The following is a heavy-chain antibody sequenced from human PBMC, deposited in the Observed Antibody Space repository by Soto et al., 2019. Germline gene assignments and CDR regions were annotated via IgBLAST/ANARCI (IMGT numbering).Heavy chain of an antibody. D-gene: IGHD3-22*01. Sequence: EVQLVESGGGLVKPGGSLRLSCAASGFTFSSYSMNWVRQAPGKGLEWVSSISSSSSYIYYADSVKGRFTISRDNAKNSLYLQMNSLRAEDMAVYYCADDSSDAFDIWGQGTMVTVSS. V-gene: IGHV3-21*01. CDR2: ISSSSSYI. CDR3: ADDSSDAFDI. CDR1: GFTFSSYS. J-gene: IGHJ3*02.